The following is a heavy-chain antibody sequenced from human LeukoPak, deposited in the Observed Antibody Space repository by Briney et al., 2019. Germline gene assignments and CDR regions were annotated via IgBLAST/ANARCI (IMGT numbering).Heavy chain of an antibody. D-gene: IGHD3-10*01. J-gene: IGHJ4*02. CDR3: ARSQGVRGVLTRRGYFDY. CDR1: GFTFSSYA. Sequence: GGSLRLSCAASGFTFSSYAMHWVRQAPGKGLEWVAVISYDGSNKYYADSVKGRFTISRDNSKNTLYLQMNSLRAGDTAVYYCARSQGVRGVLTRRGYFDYWGQGTLVTVSS. V-gene: IGHV3-30*04. CDR2: ISYDGSNK.